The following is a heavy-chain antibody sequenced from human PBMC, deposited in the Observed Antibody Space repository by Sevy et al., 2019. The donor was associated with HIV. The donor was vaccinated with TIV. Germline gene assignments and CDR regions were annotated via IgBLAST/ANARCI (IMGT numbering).Heavy chain of an antibody. CDR2: ISYDGSNK. J-gene: IGHJ6*02. V-gene: IGHV3-30*04. CDR1: GFTFSSYA. CDR3: ARVGVVVPAAILYGMDV. D-gene: IGHD2-2*02. Sequence: GGSLRLSCAASGFTFSSYAMHWVRQAPGKGLEWVAVISYDGSNKYYADSVKGRFTISRDNSKNTLYLQMNSLRAEDTAVYYCARVGVVVPAAILYGMDVWGQGTTVTVSS.